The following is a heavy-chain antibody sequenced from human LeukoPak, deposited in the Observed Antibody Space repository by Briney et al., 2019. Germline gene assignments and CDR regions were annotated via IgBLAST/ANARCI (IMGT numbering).Heavy chain of an antibody. Sequence: SETLSLTCTVSGGSISSYYWSWIRQPPGKGLEWIGYIYYSGSTNYNPSPKSRVTISVDTSKNQFSLKLSSVTAADTAVYYCARARGRYYYDSSGYYPPYYFDYWGQGTLVTVSS. CDR1: GGSISSYY. D-gene: IGHD3-22*01. CDR3: ARARGRYYYDSSGYYPPYYFDY. CDR2: IYYSGST. J-gene: IGHJ4*02. V-gene: IGHV4-59*01.